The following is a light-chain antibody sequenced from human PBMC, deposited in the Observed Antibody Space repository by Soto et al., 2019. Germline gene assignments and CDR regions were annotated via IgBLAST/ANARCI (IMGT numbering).Light chain of an antibody. CDR1: QNIGKY. Sequence: DIQMTQSPSSLSASLGDRVTITCRASQNIGKYVNWFQQKPGEAPKLLVYGASNTLSAVPSRFSASGSGTDFTLTINSLQRDDSGTYYCQQSRNTPRTFGHGTRVEIK. CDR2: GAS. V-gene: IGKV1-39*01. J-gene: IGKJ1*01. CDR3: QQSRNTPRT.